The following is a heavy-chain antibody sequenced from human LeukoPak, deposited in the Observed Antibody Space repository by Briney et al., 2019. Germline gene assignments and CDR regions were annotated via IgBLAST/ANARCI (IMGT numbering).Heavy chain of an antibody. CDR1: GYTFTSYD. J-gene: IGHJ4*02. V-gene: IGHV1-8*03. D-gene: IGHD3-10*01. Sequence: ASVKVSCKASGYTFTSYDIDWVRQATGQGLEWMGWMNPNSGNTGYAQKFQGRVTITRDTSISTAYMELSSLRSEDTAVYYCARTMVRGVMPDYWGQGTLVTVSS. CDR2: MNPNSGNT. CDR3: ARTMVRGVMPDY.